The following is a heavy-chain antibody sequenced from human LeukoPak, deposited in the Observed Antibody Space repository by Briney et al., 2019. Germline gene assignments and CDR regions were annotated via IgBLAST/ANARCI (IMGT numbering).Heavy chain of an antibody. CDR3: ATDQYDFWSGSH. J-gene: IGHJ4*02. CDR1: GYTLTELS. Sequence: ASVKVSCKVSGYTLTELSMHWVRQAPGKGLEWMGGFDPGDGETIYAQKFQGRVTMTEATSTDTAYMELSSLRSEDTAVYYCATDQYDFWSGSHWGQGTLVTVSS. CDR2: FDPGDGET. V-gene: IGHV1-24*01. D-gene: IGHD3-3*01.